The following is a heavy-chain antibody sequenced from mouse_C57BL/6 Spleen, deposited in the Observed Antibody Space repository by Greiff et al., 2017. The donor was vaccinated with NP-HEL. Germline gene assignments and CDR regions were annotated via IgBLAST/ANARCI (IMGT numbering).Heavy chain of an antibody. CDR2: IYPRSGNT. J-gene: IGHJ2*01. D-gene: IGHD2-4*01. CDR1: GYTFTSYG. Sequence: QVQLQQSGAELARPGASVKLSCKASGYTFTSYGISWVKQRTGQGLEWIGEIYPRSGNTYYNEKFKGKATLTADKSSSTAYMALRSLTSEDAAVYFCAREEGIYYDYEGDYWGQGTTLTVSS. V-gene: IGHV1-81*01. CDR3: AREEGIYYDYEGDY.